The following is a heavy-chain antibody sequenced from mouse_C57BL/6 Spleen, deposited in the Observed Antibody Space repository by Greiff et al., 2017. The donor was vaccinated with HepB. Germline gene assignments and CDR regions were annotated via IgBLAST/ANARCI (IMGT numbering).Heavy chain of an antibody. V-gene: IGHV1-80*01. CDR1: GYAFSSYW. CDR3: AREGNYYGSRSWFAY. CDR2: IYPGDGDT. D-gene: IGHD1-1*01. Sequence: VQVVESGAELVKPGASVKISCKASGYAFSSYWMNWVKQRPGKGLEWIGQIYPGDGDTNYNGKFKGKATLTADKSSSTAYMQLSSLTSEDSAVYFCAREGNYYGSRSWFAYWGQGTLVTVSA. J-gene: IGHJ3*01.